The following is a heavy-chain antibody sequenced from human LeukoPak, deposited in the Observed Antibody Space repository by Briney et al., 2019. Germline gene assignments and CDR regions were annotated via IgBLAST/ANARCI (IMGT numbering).Heavy chain of an antibody. CDR1: GGSISSYY. Sequence: SETLSLTCTVSGGSISSYYWSWIRQPPGKGLEWIGYIYYSGSTNYNPSLKSRVTISVDTSKNQFSLKLSSVTAADTAVYYCARGLPLGWLQFNPPFDYWGQGTLVTVSS. V-gene: IGHV4-59*01. D-gene: IGHD5-24*01. CDR2: IYYSGST. CDR3: ARGLPLGWLQFNPPFDY. J-gene: IGHJ4*02.